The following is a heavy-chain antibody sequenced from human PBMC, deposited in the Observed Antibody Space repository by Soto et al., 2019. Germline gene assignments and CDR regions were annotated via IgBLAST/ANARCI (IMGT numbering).Heavy chain of an antibody. CDR1: GGSISSYY. J-gene: IGHJ4*02. Sequence: SETLSLTCTVSGGSISSYYWSWIRQPPGKGLEWIGYIYYSGSTNYNPSLKSRVTISVDTSKIQFSLKLSSVTAADTAVYYCARRYGASFDYWGQGILVTVSS. CDR2: IYYSGST. CDR3: ARRYGASFDY. V-gene: IGHV4-59*01. D-gene: IGHD4-17*01.